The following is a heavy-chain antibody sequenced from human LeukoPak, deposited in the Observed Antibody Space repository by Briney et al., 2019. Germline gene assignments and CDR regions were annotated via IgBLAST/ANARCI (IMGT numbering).Heavy chain of an antibody. CDR2: INPSGGST. V-gene: IGHV1-46*01. CDR3: ARAHYYDRSDYGGIEH. Sequence: ASVKVSCKASGYTITSYFMHWVRQAPGQGLEWMGIINPSGGSTNYAQKFQGRVTMTRDTSTSTVYMELSSLRSEDTAVYYCARAHYYDRSDYGGIEHWGQGPLVTVSS. D-gene: IGHD3-22*01. CDR1: GYTITSYF. J-gene: IGHJ1*01.